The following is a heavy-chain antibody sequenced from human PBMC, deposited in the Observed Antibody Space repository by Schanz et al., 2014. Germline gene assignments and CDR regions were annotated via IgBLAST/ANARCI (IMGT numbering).Heavy chain of an antibody. Sequence: EVQLVESGGGLVQPGGSLRLSCAASGFTFSAYWMTWVRQAPGKGLDWVGIIKPDGSEKFYVDSVKGRFTISRDNAKNSLFLQMNSLSAEDTAVYYCAKVAPAATYLDSWGLGTLVTVSS. CDR3: AKVAPAATYLDS. CDR2: IKPDGSEK. J-gene: IGHJ4*02. D-gene: IGHD2-2*01. CDR1: GFTFSAYW. V-gene: IGHV3-7*03.